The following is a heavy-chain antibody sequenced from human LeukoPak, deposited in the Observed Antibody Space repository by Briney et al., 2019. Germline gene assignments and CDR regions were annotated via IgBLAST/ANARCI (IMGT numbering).Heavy chain of an antibody. Sequence: PSETLSLTCTVSGGSISSDGYYWNWIRQHPGKGLEWIGYMYYSGSTYYNPSLKSRVTISLDTSKNQFSLKLSSVTAADTAVYYCARGTTVTTNFDYWGQGTLVTVSS. J-gene: IGHJ4*02. CDR3: ARGTTVTTNFDY. D-gene: IGHD4-17*01. CDR1: GGSISSDGYY. CDR2: MYYSGST. V-gene: IGHV4-31*03.